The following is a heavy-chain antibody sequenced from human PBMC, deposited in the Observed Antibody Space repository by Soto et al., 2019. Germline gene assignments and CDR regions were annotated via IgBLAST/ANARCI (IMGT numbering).Heavy chain of an antibody. V-gene: IGHV3-9*01. CDR1: GFRFDGYA. D-gene: IGHD2-15*01. CDR2: ISWNSGII. Sequence: GGSLRLSCAVSGFRFDGYAMHWVRQAPGKGLEWVSGISWNSGIIGYADSVKGRFTISRDNAENSLYLHMNSLRVEDTALYYCAREGPRSGNGFDYRGQGTRVTVAS. CDR3: AREGPRSGNGFDY. J-gene: IGHJ4*02.